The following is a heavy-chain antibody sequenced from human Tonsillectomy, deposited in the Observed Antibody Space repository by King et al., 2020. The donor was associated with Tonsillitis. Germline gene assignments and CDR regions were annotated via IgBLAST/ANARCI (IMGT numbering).Heavy chain of an antibody. CDR3: ATSRRGGSGSSYDNQYYGMDV. J-gene: IGHJ6*02. V-gene: IGHV3-30*03. Sequence: VQLVESGGGVVQPGRSLRLSCAASGFSFSSHGMHWVRQAPGKGLEWLATISYEGKNIYYADSVKGRFTISRDNSRNTLFLQMNSLRAEDTAVYYCATSRRGGSGSSYDNQYYGMDVWGQGTTVTVSS. CDR2: ISYEGKNI. CDR1: GFSFSSHG. D-gene: IGHD3-10*01.